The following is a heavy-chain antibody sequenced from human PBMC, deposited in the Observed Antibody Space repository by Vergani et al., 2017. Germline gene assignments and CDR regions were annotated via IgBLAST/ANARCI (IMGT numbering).Heavy chain of an antibody. V-gene: IGHV4-34*01. CDR3: ARGQRLISKYYDFWSGYRDDAFDI. Sequence: QVQLQQWGAGLLKPSETLSLTCAVYGGSFSGYYWSWIRQPPGKGLEWIGEINHSGSTNYNPSLKSRVTISVDTSKNQFSLKLSSVTAADTAVYYCARGQRLISKYYDFWSGYRDDAFDIWGQGTMVTVSS. D-gene: IGHD3-3*01. CDR1: GGSFSGYY. J-gene: IGHJ3*02. CDR2: INHSGST.